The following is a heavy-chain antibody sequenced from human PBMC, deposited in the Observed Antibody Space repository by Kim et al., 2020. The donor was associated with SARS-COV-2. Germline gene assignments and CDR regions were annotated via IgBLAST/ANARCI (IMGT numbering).Heavy chain of an antibody. CDR3: ASLSTTGTGVDV. Sequence: SETLYLTCAVSGGSISSSNWWSWVRQPPGKGLEWIGEIYHSGSTNYNPSLKSRVTISVDKSKNQFSLKLSSVTAADTAVYYCASLSTTGTGVDVWGQGTTVTVSS. J-gene: IGHJ6*02. CDR2: IYHSGST. D-gene: IGHD1-1*01. V-gene: IGHV4-4*02. CDR1: GGSISSSNW.